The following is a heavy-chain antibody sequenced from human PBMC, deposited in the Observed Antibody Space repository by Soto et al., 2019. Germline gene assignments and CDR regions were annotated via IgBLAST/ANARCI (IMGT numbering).Heavy chain of an antibody. CDR3: AKSSSSWYSSGTFDY. D-gene: IGHD6-19*01. CDR1: GFTFDDYA. Sequence: GGSLRLSCAASGFTFDDYAMHWVRQAQGKGLEWVSGISWNSGSIGYADSVKGRFTISRDNAKNSLYLQMNSLRAEDTALYYCAKSSSSWYSSGTFDYWGQGTLVTVSS. CDR2: ISWNSGSI. J-gene: IGHJ4*02. V-gene: IGHV3-9*01.